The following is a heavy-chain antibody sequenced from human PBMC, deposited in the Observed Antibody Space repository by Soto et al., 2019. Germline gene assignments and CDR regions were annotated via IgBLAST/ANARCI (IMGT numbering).Heavy chain of an antibody. CDR1: GGSFSSYH. D-gene: IGHD3-22*01. CDR3: AKGSDRALAPIF. CDR2: INHLTTT. V-gene: IGHV4-34*01. J-gene: IGHJ4*02. Sequence: SETLSLTCAVYGGSFSSYHWSWIRQTPGKGFEWIGEINHLTTTNYNPSLKSRFIISLDTAKNQFSLKLSSVTAAEAAVCYCAKGSDRALAPIFWGQGILVTVSS.